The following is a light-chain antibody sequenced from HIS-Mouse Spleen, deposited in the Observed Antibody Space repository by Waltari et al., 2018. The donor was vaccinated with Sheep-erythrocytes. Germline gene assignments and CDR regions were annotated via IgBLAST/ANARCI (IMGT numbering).Light chain of an antibody. Sequence: QSALTQPRSVSGSPGQSVTISCTGTSSDVGGYNYVSWYQQHPGKAPKLMIYDVSKRPSGVPVRFSGSKSGTPASLTISGLQAEDEADYYCCSYAGSYNHVFATGTKVTVL. CDR1: SSDVGGYNY. CDR3: CSYAGSYNHV. CDR2: DVS. V-gene: IGLV2-11*01. J-gene: IGLJ1*01.